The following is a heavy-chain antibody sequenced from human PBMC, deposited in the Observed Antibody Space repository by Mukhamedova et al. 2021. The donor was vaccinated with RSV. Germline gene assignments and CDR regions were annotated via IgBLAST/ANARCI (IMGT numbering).Heavy chain of an antibody. CDR3: ARDQDDFWSGYFSY. CDR2: SYI. V-gene: IGHV3-21*01. D-gene: IGHD3-3*01. J-gene: IGHJ4*02. Sequence: SYIYYADSVKGRFTISRDNAKNSLYLQMNSLRAEDTAVYYCARDQDDFWSGYFSYWGQGTLVTVSS.